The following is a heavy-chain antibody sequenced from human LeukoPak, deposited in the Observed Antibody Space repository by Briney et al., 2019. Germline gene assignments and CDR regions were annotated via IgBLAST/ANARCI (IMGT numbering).Heavy chain of an antibody. D-gene: IGHD5-12*01. J-gene: IGHJ4*02. CDR3: ATKVIRGNSGDDYDD. CDR1: GVTFSSYG. Sequence: GGSLRLSCAASGVTFSSYGMHWVRQAPGKGLEWVALISSDGNDKLYGDSVKGRFTISRDDSKSTLYLQMNSLRAEDTAVYYCATKVIRGNSGDDYDDWGQGTLVTVSS. CDR2: ISSDGNDK. V-gene: IGHV3-30*03.